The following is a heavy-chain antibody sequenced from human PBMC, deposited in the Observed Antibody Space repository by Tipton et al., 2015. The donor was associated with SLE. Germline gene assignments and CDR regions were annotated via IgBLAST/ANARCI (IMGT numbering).Heavy chain of an antibody. V-gene: IGHV4-4*08. CDR1: GASISSYY. CDR3: ARLLGLGPTGYMDV. Sequence: GLVKPSETLSLTCTVSGASISSYYWSWIRQSAGKGLEFIGYISTSGSTTYNPSLNSRASISVDTSKNYLSLKMNSVTAADTAVYYCARLLGLGPTGYMDVWGKGTTVTVSS. CDR2: ISTSGST. D-gene: IGHD3-16*01. J-gene: IGHJ6*04.